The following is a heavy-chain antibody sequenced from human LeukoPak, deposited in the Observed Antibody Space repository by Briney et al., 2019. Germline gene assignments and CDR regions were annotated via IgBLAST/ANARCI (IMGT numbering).Heavy chain of an antibody. Sequence: GESLQISCEGLGYSFTSSWIVWVRQMPGKGLEWMGIIYPGDSDTRYSPSFQGQVTISADKSISTAYLQWSSLKTSDTAMYYCARRDYGSGWRGSFDPWGQGTLVTVSS. J-gene: IGHJ5*02. D-gene: IGHD3-10*01. CDR2: IYPGDSDT. CDR3: ARRDYGSGWRGSFDP. V-gene: IGHV5-51*01. CDR1: GYSFTSSW.